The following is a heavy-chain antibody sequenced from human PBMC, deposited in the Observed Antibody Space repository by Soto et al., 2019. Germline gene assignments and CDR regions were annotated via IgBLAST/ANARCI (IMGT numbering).Heavy chain of an antibody. CDR3: ARDRDGLGDYEEDAFDI. Sequence: GGSLRLSCAASGFTFSSYSMNWVRQAPGKGLEWVSYISSSSSTIYYADSVKGRFTISRDNAKNSLYLQMNSLRDEDTAVYYCARDRDGLGDYEEDAFDIWGQGTMVTVSS. CDR2: ISSSSSTI. D-gene: IGHD4-17*01. J-gene: IGHJ3*02. CDR1: GFTFSSYS. V-gene: IGHV3-48*02.